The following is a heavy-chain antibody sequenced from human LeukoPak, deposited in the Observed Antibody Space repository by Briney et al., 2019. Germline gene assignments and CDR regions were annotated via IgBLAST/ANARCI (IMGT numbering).Heavy chain of an antibody. J-gene: IGHJ4*02. V-gene: IGHV4-59*12. CDR3: ARDGDYEGFFDY. CDR2: IYYSGST. D-gene: IGHD4-17*01. CDR1: GGSISSYY. Sequence: SETLSLTCTVSGGSISSYYWSWIRQPPGKGLEWIGYIYYSGSTNYNPSLKSRVTISVDTSKNQFSLKLSSVTAVDTAVYYCARDGDYEGFFDYWGQGTLVTVSS.